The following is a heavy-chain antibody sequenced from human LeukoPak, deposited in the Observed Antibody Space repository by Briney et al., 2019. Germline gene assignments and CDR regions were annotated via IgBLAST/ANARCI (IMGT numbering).Heavy chain of an antibody. D-gene: IGHD6-13*01. Sequence: PGGSLRLSCAASGFTFSSYGMHWVRQAPGKGLEWVAFIRYDGSNKYYADSVKGRFTISRDNSKNTLYLQMSSLRAEDTAVYYCANGKGIAAAGTIPATGSKYYYYYMDVWGKGTTVTVSS. CDR2: IRYDGSNK. CDR1: GFTFSSYG. CDR3: ANGKGIAAAGTIPATGSKYYYYYMDV. J-gene: IGHJ6*03. V-gene: IGHV3-30*02.